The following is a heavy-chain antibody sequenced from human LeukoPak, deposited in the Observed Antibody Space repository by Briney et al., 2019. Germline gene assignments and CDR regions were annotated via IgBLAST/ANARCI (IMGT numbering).Heavy chain of an antibody. D-gene: IGHD6-13*01. CDR3: ARTPGNPYSSRGYYFDY. CDR1: GVSISSYY. CDR2: IYYSGST. J-gene: IGHJ4*02. V-gene: IGHV4-59*08. Sequence: SETLSLTCTVSGVSISSYYWSWIRQPPGKGLEWIGYIYYSGSTNYNPSLKSRVTISVDTSKNQFSLKLSSVTAADTAVYYCARTPGNPYSSRGYYFDYWGQGTLVTVSS.